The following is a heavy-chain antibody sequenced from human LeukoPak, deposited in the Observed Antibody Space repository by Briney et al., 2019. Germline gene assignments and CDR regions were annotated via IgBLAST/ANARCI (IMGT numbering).Heavy chain of an antibody. CDR3: ARAWNDFWSGYSPIVGYMDV. Sequence: ASVKVSCKASGYTFTSYDINWVRQATGQGLEWMGWMNPNSGNTGYAQKFLGRVTMTRNTSISTAYMELSSLRSEDKAVYYCARAWNDFWSGYSPIVGYMDVWGKGTTVTVSS. CDR1: GYTFTSYD. J-gene: IGHJ6*03. D-gene: IGHD3-3*01. V-gene: IGHV1-8*01. CDR2: MNPNSGNT.